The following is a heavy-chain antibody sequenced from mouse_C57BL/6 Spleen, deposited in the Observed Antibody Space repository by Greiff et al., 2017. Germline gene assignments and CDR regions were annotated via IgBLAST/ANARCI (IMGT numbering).Heavy chain of an antibody. J-gene: IGHJ2*01. CDR3: ESKRGYDYDGAYYFDY. CDR1: GYTFTDHT. V-gene: IGHV1-78*01. Sequence: QVQLQQSDAELVKPGASVKISCKASGYTFTDHTIHWMKQRPEQGLEWIGYIYPRDGSTNYNAKFKGKATLTADKSSSTAYMQLNSLTSEDSAVYFSESKRGYDYDGAYYFDYWGQGTTLTVSS. CDR2: IYPRDGST. D-gene: IGHD2-4*01.